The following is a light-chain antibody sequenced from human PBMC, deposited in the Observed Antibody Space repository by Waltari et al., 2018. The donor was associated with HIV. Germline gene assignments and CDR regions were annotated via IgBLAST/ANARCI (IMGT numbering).Light chain of an antibody. V-gene: IGKV2-24*01. CDR1: QSLVHSDGNTY. Sequence: EIVMTQTPLSSPVTLGQPASISCRSSQSLVHSDGNTYLTWLQQRPDQPPRVLIYQISNPFSGVPSRIRCSWAGTDFTLKISRVEAEDVGVYYCMQATQFLSFGGGTKVEIK. CDR2: QIS. J-gene: IGKJ4*01. CDR3: MQATQFLS.